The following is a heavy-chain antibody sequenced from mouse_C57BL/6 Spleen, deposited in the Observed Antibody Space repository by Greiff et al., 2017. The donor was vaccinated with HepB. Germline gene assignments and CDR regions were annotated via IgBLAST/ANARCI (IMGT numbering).Heavy chain of an antibody. CDR1: GYTFTSYW. D-gene: IGHD1-1*01. Sequence: QVQLQQPGAELVKPGASVKVSCKASGYTFTSYWMHWVKQRPIQGLEWIGNIDPSDSETHYNQKFKDKATLTVDKSSSTAYMQLSSLTSEDSAVYYCARSLYGSSPDYWGQGTTLTVSS. CDR2: IDPSDSET. J-gene: IGHJ2*01. CDR3: ARSLYGSSPDY. V-gene: IGHV1-52*01.